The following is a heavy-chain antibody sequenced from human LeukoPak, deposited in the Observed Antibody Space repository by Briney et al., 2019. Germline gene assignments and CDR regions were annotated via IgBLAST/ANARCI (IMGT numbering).Heavy chain of an antibody. V-gene: IGHV4-31*11. Sequence: SETLSLTCAVYGGSFSGYYWSWIRQHPGKGLEWIGYIYYSGSTYYNPSLKSRVSMSVDTSKNQFSLKLSSVTAADTAVYYCARDARGSSSLQYWGQGTQVTVSS. D-gene: IGHD2-2*01. CDR1: GGSFSGYY. CDR2: IYYSGST. CDR3: ARDARGSSSLQY. J-gene: IGHJ1*01.